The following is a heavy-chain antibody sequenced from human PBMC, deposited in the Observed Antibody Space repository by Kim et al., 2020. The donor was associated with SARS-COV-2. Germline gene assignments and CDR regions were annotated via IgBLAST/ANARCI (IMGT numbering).Heavy chain of an antibody. CDR2: INPNNGAK. CDR1: GYTFSDYY. J-gene: IGHJ1*01. CDR3: ATDFFTFAHLSRVKV. Sequence: ASVKVSCKASGYTFSDYYVHWMRQAPGQGLEWMGGINPNNGAKNYTEKFQGRVTMTRDTSLGTDYLELRRLNYDDTAVYYCATDFFTFAHLSRVKVWG. V-gene: IGHV1-2*02. D-gene: IGHD2-21*01.